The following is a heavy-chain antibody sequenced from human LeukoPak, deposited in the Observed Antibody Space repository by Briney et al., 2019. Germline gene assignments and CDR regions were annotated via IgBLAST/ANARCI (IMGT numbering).Heavy chain of an antibody. D-gene: IGHD5-12*01. J-gene: IGHJ6*02. CDR2: ISSSSSYI. Sequence: PGGSLRLPCAASGFTFSSYSMNWVRQAPGKGLEWVSSISSSSSYIYYADSVKGRFTISRDNAKNSLYLQMSSLRAEDTAVYYCARDRIVATNYGMDVWGQGTTVTVSS. CDR1: GFTFSSYS. V-gene: IGHV3-21*01. CDR3: ARDRIVATNYGMDV.